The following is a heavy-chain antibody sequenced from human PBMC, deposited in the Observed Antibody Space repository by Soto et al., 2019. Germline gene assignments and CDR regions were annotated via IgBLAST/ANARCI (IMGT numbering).Heavy chain of an antibody. CDR3: AKDLVVYRGDQIGAFDI. J-gene: IGHJ3*02. CDR2: ISGSGGST. Sequence: GGSLRLSCAASGFTFSSYAMSWVRQAPGKGLEWVSAISGSGGSTYYADSVKGRFTISRDNSKNTLYLQMNSLRAEDTAVYYCAKDLVVYRGDQIGAFDIWGQGIMVTVSS. CDR1: GFTFSSYA. D-gene: IGHD1-26*01. V-gene: IGHV3-23*01.